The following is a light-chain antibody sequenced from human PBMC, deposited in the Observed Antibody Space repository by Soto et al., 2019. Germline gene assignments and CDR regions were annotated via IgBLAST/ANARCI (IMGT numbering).Light chain of an antibody. Sequence: DIQMTQSPSSLTASIGDRVTISCRASQGFSNSLAWYQQKPGKVPTLLIYGASILQSGVPSRFSGSGSGTEFTLTISCLQPDYVATYFCQKYDSAPLTFGGGTKVEIK. CDR3: QKYDSAPLT. CDR1: QGFSNS. V-gene: IGKV1-27*01. J-gene: IGKJ4*01. CDR2: GAS.